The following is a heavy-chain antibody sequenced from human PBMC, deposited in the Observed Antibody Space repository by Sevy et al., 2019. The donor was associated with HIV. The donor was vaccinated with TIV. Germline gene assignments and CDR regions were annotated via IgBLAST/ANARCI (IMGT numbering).Heavy chain of an antibody. J-gene: IGHJ3*02. CDR2: IIPIFGTA. D-gene: IGHD3-3*01. CDR3: ARGAGVGGAFDI. CDR1: GGTFSSYA. Sequence: ASVKVSCKASGGTFSSYAISCVRQAPGQGLEWMGGIIPIFGTANYAQKFQGRVTITADESTSTAYMELSSLRSEDTAVYYCARGAGVGGAFDIWGQRTMVTVSS. V-gene: IGHV1-69*13.